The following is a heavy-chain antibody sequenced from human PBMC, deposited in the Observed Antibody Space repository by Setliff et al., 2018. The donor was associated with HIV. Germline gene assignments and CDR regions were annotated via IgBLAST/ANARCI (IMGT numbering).Heavy chain of an antibody. D-gene: IGHD3-10*01. V-gene: IGHV3-48*04. CDR2: IGSSNHGI. CDR1: GFNFKTYG. Sequence: HPGGSLRLSCAASGFNFKTYGMTWVRQAPGKGLDWVAHIGSSNHGIHYTASMQGRFTVSRDNANNLLFLEMNNLRVEDTAVYYCASFFGDYGYWGHGTQVTVSS. J-gene: IGHJ4*01. CDR3: ASFFGDYGY.